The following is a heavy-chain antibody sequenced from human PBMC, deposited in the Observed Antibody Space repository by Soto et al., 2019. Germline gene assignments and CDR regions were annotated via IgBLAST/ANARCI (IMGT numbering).Heavy chain of an antibody. D-gene: IGHD1-20*01. V-gene: IGHV1-24*01. J-gene: IGHJ5*02. Sequence: ASAKVSCKVSGYTLTELSMHWVRQAPGKGLEWMGGFDPEDGETIYAQKFQGRVTMTEDTSTDTAYMELSSLRSEDTAVYYCATALSQYNWNLNWFDPWGQGTLVTVSS. CDR1: GYTLTELS. CDR2: FDPEDGET. CDR3: ATALSQYNWNLNWFDP.